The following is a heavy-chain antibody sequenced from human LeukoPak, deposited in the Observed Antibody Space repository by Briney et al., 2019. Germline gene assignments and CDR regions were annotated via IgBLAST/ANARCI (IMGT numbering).Heavy chain of an antibody. V-gene: IGHV5-51*01. CDR2: IYPGDSDT. CDR3: VRGRYDILTGYLTAFDI. CDR1: GYSFTSYW. Sequence: HGESLKISCKGSGYSFTSYWIGWVRQMPGKGLEWMGIIYPGDSDTRYSPSFQGQVTISADKSISTAYLQWSSLKASDTAMYYCVRGRYDILTGYLTAFDIWGQGTMVTVSS. J-gene: IGHJ3*02. D-gene: IGHD3-9*01.